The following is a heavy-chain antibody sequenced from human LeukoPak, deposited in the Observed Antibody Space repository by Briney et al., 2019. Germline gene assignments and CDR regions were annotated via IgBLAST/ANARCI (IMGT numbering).Heavy chain of an antibody. D-gene: IGHD4-23*01. CDR3: ARDRGYGGCDY. Sequence: GGSLRLSCAASGFTVSSNYMTWVRQAPGTGLEWVSITYSGGTTSYAESVRGRFTISRDNSKNILYLQMNSLRAEDTAVYYCARDRGYGGCDYWGQGTLVTVSS. CDR2: TYSGGTT. CDR1: GFTVSSNY. J-gene: IGHJ4*02. V-gene: IGHV3-66*01.